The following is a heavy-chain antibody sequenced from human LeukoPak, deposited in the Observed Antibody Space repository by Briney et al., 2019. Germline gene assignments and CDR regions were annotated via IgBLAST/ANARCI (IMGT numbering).Heavy chain of an antibody. J-gene: IGHJ4*02. Sequence: PGGSLRLSCAASGFTFSSYAMSWVRQAPGKGLEWVSAISGSGGSTYYADSVKGRFTISRDNAKNSLYLQMNSLRAEDTAVYYCARDIYTWREWELLPGDYWGQGILVTVSS. CDR1: GFTFSSYA. CDR3: ARDIYTWREWELLPGDY. D-gene: IGHD1-26*01. CDR2: ISGSGGST. V-gene: IGHV3-23*01.